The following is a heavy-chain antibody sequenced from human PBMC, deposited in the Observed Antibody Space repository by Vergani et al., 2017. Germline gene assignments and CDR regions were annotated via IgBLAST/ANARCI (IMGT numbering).Heavy chain of an antibody. Sequence: DVQLVQSGGGLIQPGGSLRLSCVVSGLTFSKYWMSWVRQAPGKGLEWVANINRDGSEKNYGDSVRGRFTISRDNAKNSVYLQMNSLRGEDTAVYYCASHEYGGDAYWGQGTLVTVSS. J-gene: IGHJ4*02. CDR1: GLTFSKYW. V-gene: IGHV3-7*01. CDR3: ASHEYGGDAY. CDR2: INRDGSEK. D-gene: IGHD2/OR15-2a*01.